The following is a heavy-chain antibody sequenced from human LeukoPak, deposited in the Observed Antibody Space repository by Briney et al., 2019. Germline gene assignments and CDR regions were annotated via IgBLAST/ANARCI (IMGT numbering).Heavy chain of an antibody. V-gene: IGHV3-11*04. D-gene: IGHD5-18*01. CDR3: ARAGYSYGSISYYYYYMDV. CDR2: ISSSGSTI. Sequence: GGSLRLSCAASGFTFSDYYMSWIRQAPGKGLEWVSYISSSGSTIYYADSVKGRFTISRDNAKNSLYLQMNSLRAEDTAVYYCARAGYSYGSISYYYYYMDVWGKGTTVTVSS. CDR1: GFTFSDYY. J-gene: IGHJ6*03.